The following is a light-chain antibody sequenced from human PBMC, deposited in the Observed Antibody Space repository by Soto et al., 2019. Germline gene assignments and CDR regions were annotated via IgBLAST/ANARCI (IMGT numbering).Light chain of an antibody. CDR2: GAS. CDR1: QSVSSN. CDR3: QQYNTWPPMYT. Sequence: EIVMTQSPATLSVSPGERATLSCRASQSVSSNLAWYQQKPGQAPRLLIYGASTRATGIPARFSGRGSGTEFTLTISSLQSEDFAVYYCQQYNTWPPMYTFGQGTKVDIK. J-gene: IGKJ2*01. V-gene: IGKV3-15*01.